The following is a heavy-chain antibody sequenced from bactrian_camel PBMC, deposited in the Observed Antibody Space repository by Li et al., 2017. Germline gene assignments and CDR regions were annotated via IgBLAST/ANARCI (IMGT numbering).Heavy chain of an antibody. CDR1: YNNGPYF. CDR3: AANSRGMWVRPSYDY. Sequence: HVQLVESGGGSVQAGGSLRLSCAAPYNNGPYFMAWFRQPPGSERRDEREGVAGVRLDGTTFYSNAVRGRFTISLNNAKNTVYLQMNNLKLEDTAMYYCAANSRGMWVRPSYDYWGQGTQVTVS. J-gene: IGHJ4*01. D-gene: IGHD2*01. CDR2: VRLDGTT. V-gene: IGHV3S63*01.